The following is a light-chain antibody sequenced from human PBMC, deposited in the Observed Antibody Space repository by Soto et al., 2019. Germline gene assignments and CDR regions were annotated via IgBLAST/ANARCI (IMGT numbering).Light chain of an antibody. V-gene: IGKV1-5*03. Sequence: DIHMTHSPSTLSASVGDIVTITCRSSQNINDVLAWYQQKPGKAPNLLIYKASSLESGVPSRFSGSGYGTEFTLTISSLQPDDFDTFYCQHYSTYSRAFGQGTKVDIK. CDR1: QNINDV. CDR2: KAS. J-gene: IGKJ1*01. CDR3: QHYSTYSRA.